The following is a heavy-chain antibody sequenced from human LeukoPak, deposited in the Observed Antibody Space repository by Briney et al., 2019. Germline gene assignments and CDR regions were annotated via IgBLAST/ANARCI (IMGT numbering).Heavy chain of an antibody. CDR3: ARGPRELRFLEWLLY. J-gene: IGHJ4*02. CDR1: GYTFTSYG. D-gene: IGHD3-3*01. CDR2: ISAYNGST. Sequence: GASVKVSCKASGYTFTSYGISWVRQAPGQGLEWMGWISAYNGSTNYAQKLQGRVTMTTDTSTSTAYMELRSLRSDDTAVYYCARGPRELRFLEWLLYWGQGTLVTVSS. V-gene: IGHV1-18*01.